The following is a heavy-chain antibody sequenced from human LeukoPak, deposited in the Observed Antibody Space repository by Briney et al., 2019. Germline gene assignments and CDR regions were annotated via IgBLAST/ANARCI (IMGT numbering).Heavy chain of an antibody. CDR2: IIPIFGTA. J-gene: IGHJ3*02. D-gene: IGHD3-22*01. V-gene: IGHV1-69*06. CDR3: AKPIVVVINTDAFDI. Sequence: SVKVSCKASGGTFSSYAISWVRQAPGQGLEWMGGIIPIFGTANYAQKFQGRVTITADKSTSTAYMELSSLRSEDTAVYYCAKPIVVVINTDAFDIWGQGTMVTVSS. CDR1: GGTFSSYA.